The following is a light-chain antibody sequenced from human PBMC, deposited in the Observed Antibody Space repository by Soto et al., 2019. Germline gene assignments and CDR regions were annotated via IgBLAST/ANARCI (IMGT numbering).Light chain of an antibody. CDR1: QGIRND. J-gene: IGKJ2*01. V-gene: IGKV1-6*01. CDR3: LQDYNYPYT. Sequence: AIQTTQSPSSLSASVGDRVTITCRASQGIRNDLGWYQQKPGKAPKLLIFAASSLQSGVPSRFSGSGSGTDFTLTISSLQPEDFATYYCLQDYNYPYTFGQGTKLEIK. CDR2: AAS.